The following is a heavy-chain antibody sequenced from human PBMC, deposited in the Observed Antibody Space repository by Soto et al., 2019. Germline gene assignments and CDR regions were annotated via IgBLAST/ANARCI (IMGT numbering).Heavy chain of an antibody. D-gene: IGHD3-3*01. CDR1: GITFNTYA. CDR2: IIGSGSST. V-gene: IGHV3-23*01. J-gene: IGHJ6*02. CDR3: AKDGDFWSGLRDV. Sequence: GGSLRLSCAASGITFNTYAMSWVRQAPGKGLEWVSGIIGSGSSTYYADSVKGRFTISRDNSKNTLFLQMNSLRAEDTAVYYCAKDGDFWSGLRDVWGQGTTVTVSS.